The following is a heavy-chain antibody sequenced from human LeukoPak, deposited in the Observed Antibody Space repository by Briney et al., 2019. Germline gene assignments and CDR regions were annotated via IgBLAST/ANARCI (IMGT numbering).Heavy chain of an antibody. CDR2: ISAYNGNT. J-gene: IGHJ4*02. D-gene: IGHD3-3*01. V-gene: IGHV1-18*01. CDR1: GYTFTSYG. Sequence: APVKPSCKASGYTFTSYGISWVRQAPGQGLEWMGWISAYNGNTNYAQKLQGRVTMTTDTSTSTAYMELSSLRSDDTAVYYCARDETFYDFFGGRPYYFDYWGQGTLATVSS. CDR3: ARDETFYDFFGGRPYYFDY.